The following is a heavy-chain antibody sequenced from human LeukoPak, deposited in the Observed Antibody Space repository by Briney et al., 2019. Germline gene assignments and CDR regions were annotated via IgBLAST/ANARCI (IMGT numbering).Heavy chain of an antibody. J-gene: IGHJ4*02. CDR2: IYHSGST. Sequence: NPSETLSLTCTVSGGSISSGGYYWSWIRQPPGKGLEWIGYIYHSGSTYYNPSLKSRVTISVDRSKNQFSLKLSSVTAADTAVYYCARVAAYYDILTGFARLYFDYWGQGTLVTVSS. CDR3: ARVAAYYDILTGFARLYFDY. D-gene: IGHD3-9*01. CDR1: GGSISSGGYY. V-gene: IGHV4-30-2*01.